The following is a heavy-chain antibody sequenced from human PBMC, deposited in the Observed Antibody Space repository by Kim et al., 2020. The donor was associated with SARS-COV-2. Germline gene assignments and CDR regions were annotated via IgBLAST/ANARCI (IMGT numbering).Heavy chain of an antibody. CDR2: TYYRSKWFN. Sequence: SQTLSLTCAISGDSVSSNSAAWTWIRQSPSRGLEWLGRTYYRSKWFNDYAVSVKSRITITPDTSKNQFSLQLNSVTPEDTAVYFCAREQSSSRFDYWGQGTMVTVSS. V-gene: IGHV6-1*01. D-gene: IGHD6-13*01. J-gene: IGHJ4*02. CDR1: GDSVSSNSAA. CDR3: AREQSSSRFDY.